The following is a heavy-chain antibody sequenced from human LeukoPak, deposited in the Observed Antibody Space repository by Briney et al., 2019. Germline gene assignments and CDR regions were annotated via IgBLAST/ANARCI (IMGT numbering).Heavy chain of an antibody. CDR2: INPNSGGT. CDR3: AREGLDY. J-gene: IGHJ4*02. Sequence: ASVKVSCKASGYTFTGYYMHWVRQAPGQGLEWMGWINPNSGGTNYAQKFQDRVTITSDTSISTAYMELSSLRSDDTAVYYCAREGLDYWGQGTLVTVSS. CDR1: GYTFTGYY. V-gene: IGHV1-2*02.